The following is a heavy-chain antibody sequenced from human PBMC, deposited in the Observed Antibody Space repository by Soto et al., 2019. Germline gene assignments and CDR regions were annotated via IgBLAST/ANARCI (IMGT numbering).Heavy chain of an antibody. Sequence: QVQLVESGGGVVQPGRSLRLSCAASGFTFSSYAMHWVRQARGKGLEWVAVISYDGSNKYYADSVKGRFTISRDNSKNTLYLQMNSLRAEDTAVYYCAHIVVVTAVLAFDIWGQGTMVTVSS. CDR1: GFTFSSYA. CDR3: AHIVVVTAVLAFDI. D-gene: IGHD2-21*02. CDR2: ISYDGSNK. V-gene: IGHV3-30-3*01. J-gene: IGHJ3*02.